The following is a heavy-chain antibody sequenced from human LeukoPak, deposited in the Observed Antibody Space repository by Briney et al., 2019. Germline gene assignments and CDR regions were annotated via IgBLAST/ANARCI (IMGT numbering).Heavy chain of an antibody. Sequence: GGSLRLSCAASGFTFSSYAMSWVRQAPGKGLEWVSAISGSGGSTYYADSVKGRFTMSRDNSKNTLYLQMNSLRAEDTAVYYCAKVRSGGWELDYWGQGTLVTVSS. D-gene: IGHD1-26*01. J-gene: IGHJ4*02. V-gene: IGHV3-23*01. CDR2: ISGSGGST. CDR3: AKVRSGGWELDY. CDR1: GFTFSSYA.